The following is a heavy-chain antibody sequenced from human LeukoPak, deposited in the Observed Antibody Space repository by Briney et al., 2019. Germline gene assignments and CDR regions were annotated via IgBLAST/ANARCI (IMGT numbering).Heavy chain of an antibody. CDR2: ISAYNGNT. V-gene: IGHV1-18*01. CDR1: GYTFTSYG. J-gene: IGHJ4*02. CDR3: ARAPRIAAAWNIDY. Sequence: GASVKVSCKASGYTFTSYGISWVGRAPGQGLDGLGWISAYNGNTNYAQKLQGRVTMTTDTSTSTAYMELRSLRSDDTAVYYCARAPRIAAAWNIDYWGQGTLVTVSS. D-gene: IGHD6-13*01.